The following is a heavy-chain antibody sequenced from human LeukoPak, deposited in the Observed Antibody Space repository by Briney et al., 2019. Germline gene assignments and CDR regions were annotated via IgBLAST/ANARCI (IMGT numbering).Heavy chain of an antibody. Sequence: VKVSCKASGYTFTSYDINWVRQATGQGLEWMGWMNPNSGNTGYAQKFQGRVTMTRNTSISTAYMELSSLRSEDTAVYYCARFLKARFAFDIWGQGTMVTVSS. V-gene: IGHV1-8*01. CDR2: MNPNSGNT. D-gene: IGHD3-16*01. CDR3: ARFLKARFAFDI. J-gene: IGHJ3*02. CDR1: GYTFTSYD.